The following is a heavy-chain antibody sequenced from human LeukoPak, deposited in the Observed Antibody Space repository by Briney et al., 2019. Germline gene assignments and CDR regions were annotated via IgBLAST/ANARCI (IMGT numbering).Heavy chain of an antibody. J-gene: IGHJ5*02. CDR1: GGTFSSYA. D-gene: IGHD2-2*01. CDR3: ARGRGVPAARKRVYWFDP. V-gene: IGHV1-69*05. CDR2: IIPIFGTA. Sequence: GASVKVSCKASGGTFSSYAISWVRQAPGQGLEWMGGIIPIFGTANCAQKFQGRVTITTDESTSTAYMELSSLRSEDTAVYYCARGRGVPAARKRVYWFDPWGQGTLVTVSS.